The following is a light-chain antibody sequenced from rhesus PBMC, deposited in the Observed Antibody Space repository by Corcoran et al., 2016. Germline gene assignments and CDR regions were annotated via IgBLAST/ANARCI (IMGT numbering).Light chain of an antibody. CDR3: QHYNNSPWT. Sequence: DIQMTQSPSSLSASVGDRVTITCRASQDINHFLSWYQQKPGKAPKPLISYASTLEAGVPSRFSGSGSGTDYTLTIISLQPEDIATYYCQHYNNSPWTYGQGTKVEIK. J-gene: IGKJ1*01. CDR2: YAS. V-gene: IGKV1-66*01. CDR1: QDINHF.